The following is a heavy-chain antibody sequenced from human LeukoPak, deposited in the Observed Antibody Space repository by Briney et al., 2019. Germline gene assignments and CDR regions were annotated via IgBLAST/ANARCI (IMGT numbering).Heavy chain of an antibody. CDR1: GGSISSYY. CDR3: ARQGRYYYYGMDV. J-gene: IGHJ6*02. CDR2: IYYSGST. Sequence: SETLSFTCTVAGGSISSYYWSWIRQPPGKGLEWIGYIYYSGSTNYNPSLKSRVTISVDTSKNQFSLKLSSVTAADTAVYYCARQGRYYYYGMDVWGQGTTVTVSS. V-gene: IGHV4-59*08.